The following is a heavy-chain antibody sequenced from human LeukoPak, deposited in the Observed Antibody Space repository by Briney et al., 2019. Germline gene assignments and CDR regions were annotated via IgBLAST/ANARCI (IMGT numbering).Heavy chain of an antibody. D-gene: IGHD6-6*01. V-gene: IGHV4-59*12. Sequence: SETLSLTCTVSGGSISSYYWSWIRQPPGKGLEWIGYIYYSGSTNYNPSLKSRVTISVDTSKNHFSLKLSSVTAADTALYYCARDIAAERFDSWGQGTLVTVSS. CDR3: ARDIAAERFDS. CDR1: GGSISSYY. J-gene: IGHJ4*02. CDR2: IYYSGST.